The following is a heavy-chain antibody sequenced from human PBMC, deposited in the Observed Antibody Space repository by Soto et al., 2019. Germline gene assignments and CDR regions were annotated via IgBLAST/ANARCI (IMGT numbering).Heavy chain of an antibody. CDR1: GFIFTNFW. J-gene: IGHJ4*02. Sequence: WGSLKLSFEASGFIFTNFWMHRVRQVPGKGLVWVSRIYTSGSSTSYAYSVKGRFTISRDNDKNTVSLQMNSLRAEDTGVYYCAKDSWYFDXWSQGSLVTVSX. CDR3: AKDSWYFDX. V-gene: IGHV3-74*01. CDR2: IYTSGSST. D-gene: IGHD6-13*01.